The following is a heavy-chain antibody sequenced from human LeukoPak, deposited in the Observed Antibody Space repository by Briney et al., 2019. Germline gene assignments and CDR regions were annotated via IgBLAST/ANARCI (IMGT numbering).Heavy chain of an antibody. D-gene: IGHD3-22*01. J-gene: IGHJ4*02. CDR2: ISYDGSNK. CDR1: GLTFSSYA. CDR3: ARDGGYDSGLVDY. V-gene: IGHV3-30-3*01. Sequence: GGSLRLSCAASGLTFSSYAMHWVRQAPGKGLEWVAVISYDGSNKYYADSVKGRFTISRDNSKNTLYLQMNSLRAEDTAVYYCARDGGYDSGLVDYWGQGTLVTVSS.